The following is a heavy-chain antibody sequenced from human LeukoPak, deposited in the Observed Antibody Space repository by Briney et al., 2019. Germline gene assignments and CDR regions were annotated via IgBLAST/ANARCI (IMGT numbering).Heavy chain of an antibody. D-gene: IGHD3-9*01. Sequence: GGSLRLSCAASGFTFSSYAMSWVRQAPGKGLEWVSVISGSGGSTFYVDSVKGRFTISRDNSMNTLYLQMNSLRAEDTAIYYCAKKRYFDWLLSSFDYWGQGTLVTVSS. CDR1: GFTFSSYA. V-gene: IGHV3-23*01. J-gene: IGHJ4*02. CDR3: AKKRYFDWLLSSFDY. CDR2: ISGSGGST.